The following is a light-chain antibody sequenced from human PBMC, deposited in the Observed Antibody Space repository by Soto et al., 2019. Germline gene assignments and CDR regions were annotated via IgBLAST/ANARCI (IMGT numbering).Light chain of an antibody. CDR1: QSVRSN. CDR2: GAS. CDR3: QQQDILPMT. V-gene: IGKV3-15*01. J-gene: IGKJ5*01. Sequence: EIVMTQSPATLSVSPGERATLYCRASQSVRSNLAWYQKTPGQAPRLLIYGASTRATGIPARFSGAGSGTYFTLTCSCLEPKELALDCCQQQDILPMTFGQGTRLEI.